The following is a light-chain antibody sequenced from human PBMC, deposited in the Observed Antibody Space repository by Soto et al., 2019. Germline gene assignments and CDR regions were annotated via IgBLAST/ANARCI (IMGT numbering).Light chain of an antibody. CDR1: QSVSSSY. J-gene: IGKJ2*01. Sequence: EIVLTQSPGTLSLSPGERATLSCRASQSVSSSYLAWYQQKPGQAPRLLIYGASSRATGIPDRFSGSGSGTDFTLTNSSLEPEDFAVYYCQQYGSSPYTFGQGTKLEIK. CDR2: GAS. CDR3: QQYGSSPYT. V-gene: IGKV3-20*01.